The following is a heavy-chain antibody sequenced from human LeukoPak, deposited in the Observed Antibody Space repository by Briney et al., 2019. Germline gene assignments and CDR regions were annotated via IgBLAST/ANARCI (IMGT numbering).Heavy chain of an antibody. Sequence: SETLSLTCTVSGGSISSGDYCWSWIRQPPGKGLAWIGYMYYSGSTFYNPSLKSRLSISVDTSKNQFSLKLRSVTAADTAVYYCARYGMTTVVDDVGVDASDIWGQGTMVTVSS. CDR1: GGSISSGDYC. V-gene: IGHV4-30-4*08. J-gene: IGHJ3*02. D-gene: IGHD4-23*01. CDR2: MYYSGST. CDR3: ARYGMTTVVDDVGVDASDI.